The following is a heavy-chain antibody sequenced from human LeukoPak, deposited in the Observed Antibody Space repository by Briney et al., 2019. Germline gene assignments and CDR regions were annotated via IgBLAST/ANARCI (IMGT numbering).Heavy chain of an antibody. CDR1: GFTFSSHW. V-gene: IGHV3-74*01. D-gene: IGHD2-15*01. CDR2: INSDGSIT. CDR3: ARALSGRDDY. J-gene: IGHJ4*02. Sequence: GGSLRLSCAASGFTFSSHWMHWVRQAPGKGLMWISRINSDGSITTYADSVKGRFTISRDNAKNTLYLQMNSLRAEDMAVYYCARALSGRDDYWGQGTLVTVSS.